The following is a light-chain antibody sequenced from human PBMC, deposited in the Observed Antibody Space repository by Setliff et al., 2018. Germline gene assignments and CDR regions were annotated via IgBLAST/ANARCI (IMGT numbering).Light chain of an antibody. CDR2: EVS. V-gene: IGLV2-14*01. CDR3: SSYTSLSTRV. CDR1: SSDVGDYKY. J-gene: IGLJ1*01. Sequence: QSALTQPASVSGSPGQSITSSCTGTSSDVGDYKYVSWYQQRPGKAPKLIIFEVSNRPSGIPNRFSGSKSCNTASLSISGLQAEDEADYYCSSYTSLSTRVFGTGTKVTVL.